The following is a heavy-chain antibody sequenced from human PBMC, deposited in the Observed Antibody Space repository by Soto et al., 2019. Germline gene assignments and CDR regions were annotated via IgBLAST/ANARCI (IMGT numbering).Heavy chain of an antibody. CDR2: IIPILGTA. CDR3: ARVTEMATIRYYGMDV. V-gene: IGHV1-69*11. CDR1: GGTFSSYA. Sequence: QVQLVQSGAEVKKPGSSVKVSCKASGGTFSSYAISWVRQAPGQGLEWMGGIIPILGTANYAQKFQGRVTITADESTSTAYMELSSLRSEDTAVYYCARVTEMATIRYYGMDVWGQGTTVTVSS. J-gene: IGHJ6*02. D-gene: IGHD5-12*01.